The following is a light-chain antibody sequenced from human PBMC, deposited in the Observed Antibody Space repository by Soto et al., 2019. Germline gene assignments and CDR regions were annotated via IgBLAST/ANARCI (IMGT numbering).Light chain of an antibody. J-gene: IGKJ4*01. CDR3: QQYNSYPLT. V-gene: IGKV1-5*03. CDR1: QSISSW. CDR2: KAS. Sequence: DIKMTQSPSTLSASVGDRVTITCRASQSISSWLARYQQKPGKAPKLLIYKASSLESGVPSRFSGSGSGTEFTLTISSLQPDDFATYYCQQYNSYPLTFGGGTKVEI.